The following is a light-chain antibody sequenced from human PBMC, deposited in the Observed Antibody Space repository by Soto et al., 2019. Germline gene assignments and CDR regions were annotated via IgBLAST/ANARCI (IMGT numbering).Light chain of an antibody. CDR3: QQYNNWPPGT. J-gene: IGKJ1*01. CDR2: GAS. V-gene: IGKV3-15*01. Sequence: ETVMTQSPATLSVSPGESATLSCRASQSVSSNLAWYQQKPGQAPRLLIYGASTRATGIPARFSGSGSGTEFSLSISSLQSEDFAVYYCQQYNNWPPGTFGQGTKVEIK. CDR1: QSVSSN.